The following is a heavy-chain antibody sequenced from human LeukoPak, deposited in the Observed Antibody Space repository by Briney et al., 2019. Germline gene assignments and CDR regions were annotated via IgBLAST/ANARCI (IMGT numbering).Heavy chain of an antibody. J-gene: IGHJ3*02. D-gene: IGHD3-10*01. CDR2: IVVGSGKT. CDR1: AFTFTTSV. V-gene: IGHV1-58*01. Sequence: SVKVSCKASAFTFTTSVVQWVRQARGQRLEWIGWIVVGSGKTEYAQKVQQRVTVTRDLLTSTAYMELRNLRSDDTALYYCATVRSPDLQFGELREYGFDIWGQGTLVTVS. CDR3: ATVRSPDLQFGELREYGFDI.